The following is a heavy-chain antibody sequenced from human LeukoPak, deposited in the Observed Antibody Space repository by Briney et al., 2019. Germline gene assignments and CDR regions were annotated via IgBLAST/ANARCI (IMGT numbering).Heavy chain of an antibody. J-gene: IGHJ4*02. V-gene: IGHV1-24*01. CDR1: GYTPTELS. Sequence: ASVRGSCKVSGYTPTELSMHRVRQAPGKRLEWMGGFYPEDGETIYAQKFQGRVTMTEDTSTDTAYMELSSLRSEDTAVYYCATTEPVLYYDSSGYYYFGYWGQGTLVTVSS. D-gene: IGHD3-22*01. CDR2: FYPEDGET. CDR3: ATTEPVLYYDSSGYYYFGY.